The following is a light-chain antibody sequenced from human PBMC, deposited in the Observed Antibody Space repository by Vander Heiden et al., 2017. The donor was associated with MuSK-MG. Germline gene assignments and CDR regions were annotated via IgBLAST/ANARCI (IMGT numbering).Light chain of an antibody. CDR2: EAS. CDR3: QQTYSTPWT. J-gene: IGKJ1*01. Sequence: DIQLTPSPSSLSASVGHTVPLTCRESQSMSRYLNWYQHKSGKAPNLLIYEASSLQSGVPSRFGGSGSGTDFTLTISSLQPEDFATYYCQQTYSTPWTFGQGTKVEIK. CDR1: QSMSRY. V-gene: IGKV1-39*01.